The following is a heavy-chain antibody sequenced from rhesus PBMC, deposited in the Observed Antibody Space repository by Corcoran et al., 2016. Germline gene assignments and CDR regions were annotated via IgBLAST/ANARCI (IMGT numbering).Heavy chain of an antibody. D-gene: IGHD4-11*01. CDR1: GASISNYW. J-gene: IGHJ3*01. V-gene: IGHV4-80*01. CDR3: AAPYDF. CDR2: INGNSGRP. Sequence: QVQLQESGPGVVKPSETLSLTCAVSGASISNYWWGWIRQTPGKGLEWIGEINGNSGRPDYNPSLESRVTISREASKNQFSLKLNSVTAADTAVYYCAAPYDFWGQGLRVTVSS.